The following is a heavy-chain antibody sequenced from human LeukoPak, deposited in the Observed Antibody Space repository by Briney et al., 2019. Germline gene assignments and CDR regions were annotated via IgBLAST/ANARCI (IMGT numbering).Heavy chain of an antibody. CDR2: IYYSGST. CDR3: ARTGYSSNWSLGYYYMDV. Sequence: PSETLSLTCTVSGGSISSYYWSWIRQPPGKGLEWIGYIYYSGSTNYNPSLKSRVTISVDTSKNQFSLKLSSVTAADTAVYYCARTGYSSNWSLGYYYMDVWGKGTTVTISS. CDR1: GGSISSYY. V-gene: IGHV4-59*12. J-gene: IGHJ6*03. D-gene: IGHD6-13*01.